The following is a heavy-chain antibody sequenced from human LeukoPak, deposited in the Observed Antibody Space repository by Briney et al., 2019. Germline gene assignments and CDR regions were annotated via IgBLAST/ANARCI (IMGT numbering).Heavy chain of an antibody. Sequence: GGSLRLSCAASGFNFSTSWMNWVRQAPGKGLVCVSRINTDGSSRSYADSVKGRFTISRDNAKNTLYLQMNSLRAEDTAIYYCTRASAGLSYLYLWGRGTLVTVSS. J-gene: IGHJ2*01. CDR1: GFNFSTSW. CDR3: TRASAGLSYLYL. CDR2: INTDGSSR. V-gene: IGHV3-74*01. D-gene: IGHD3/OR15-3a*01.